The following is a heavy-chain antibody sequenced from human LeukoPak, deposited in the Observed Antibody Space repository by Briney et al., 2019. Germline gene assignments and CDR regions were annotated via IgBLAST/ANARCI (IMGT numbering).Heavy chain of an antibody. V-gene: IGHV3-21*01. CDR3: ASGGFHCSSTTCPPD. Sequence: PGGSLRLSCAASGFTFSSYSMNWVRQAPGKGLEWVSSITSSSNYIYYADSVKGRFTISRDNSRNSLYLQMNSLRAEDTAVYYCASGGFHCSSTTCPPDWGQGTLVTVSS. CDR2: ITSSSNYI. D-gene: IGHD2-2*01. J-gene: IGHJ4*02. CDR1: GFTFSSYS.